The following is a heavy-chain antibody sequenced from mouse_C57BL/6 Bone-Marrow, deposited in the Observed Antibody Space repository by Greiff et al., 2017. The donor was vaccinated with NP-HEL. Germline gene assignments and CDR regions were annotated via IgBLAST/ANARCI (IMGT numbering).Heavy chain of an antibody. CDR1: GYSITSGYY. Sequence: EVHLVESGPGLVKPSQSLSLTCSVTGYSITSGYYWNWIRQFPGNKLEWMGYISYDGSNNYNPSLKNRISITRDTSKNQFFLKLNSVTTEDTATYYCARDYYGFVWGTGTTVTVSS. J-gene: IGHJ1*03. D-gene: IGHD1-1*01. V-gene: IGHV3-6*01. CDR2: ISYDGSN. CDR3: ARDYYGFV.